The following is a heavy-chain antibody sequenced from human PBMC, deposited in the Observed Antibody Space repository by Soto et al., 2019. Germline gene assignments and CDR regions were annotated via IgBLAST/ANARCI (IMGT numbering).Heavy chain of an antibody. CDR1: GGSISSYY. Sequence: SETLSLTCTVSGGSISSYYWSWIRQPPGKGLEWIGYIYYSGSTNYNPSLKSRVTISVDTSKNQFSLKLSSVTAADTAVYYCARKSGGYYYGMDVWGQGTTVTVSS. D-gene: IGHD3-16*01. CDR3: ARKSGGYYYGMDV. J-gene: IGHJ6*02. V-gene: IGHV4-59*01. CDR2: IYYSGST.